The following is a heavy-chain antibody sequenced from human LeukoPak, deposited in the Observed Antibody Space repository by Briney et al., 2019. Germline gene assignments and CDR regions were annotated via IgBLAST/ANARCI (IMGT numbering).Heavy chain of an antibody. CDR3: ARVGYYDILTGYANKWFDP. J-gene: IGHJ5*02. V-gene: IGHV3-30-3*01. D-gene: IGHD3-9*01. Sequence: PGGSLRLSWAASGFTFSSYAMHWVRQAPGKELEWVAVISYDGSNKYYADSVKGRFTISRDNSKNTLYLQMNSLRAEDTAVYYCARVGYYDILTGYANKWFDPWGQGTLVTVSS. CDR2: ISYDGSNK. CDR1: GFTFSSYA.